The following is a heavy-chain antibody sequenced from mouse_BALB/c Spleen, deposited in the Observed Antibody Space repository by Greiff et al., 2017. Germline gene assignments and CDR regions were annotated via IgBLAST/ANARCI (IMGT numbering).Heavy chain of an antibody. V-gene: IGHV5-6*01. CDR2: ISSGGRFT. CDR3: ARQDYPYYYGSSYEEVYAMDY. CDR1: GSPFSSYG. J-gene: IGHJ4*01. Sequence: EVKLMESGGDLVKPGGSLKFSCAAPGSPFSSYGMSWVRQTLDKRLEWVATISSGGRFTYYPDSLKGRFTISRDNAENTLYLQMSSLKPEDTAMIYCARQDYPYYYGSSYEEVYAMDYWGQGTSVTVSS. D-gene: IGHD1-1*01.